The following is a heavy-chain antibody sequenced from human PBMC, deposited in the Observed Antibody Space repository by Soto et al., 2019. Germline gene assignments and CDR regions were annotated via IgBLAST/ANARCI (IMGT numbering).Heavy chain of an antibody. J-gene: IGHJ4*02. CDR2: ISSSSSTI. CDR3: ARDKGRSPLDY. CDR1: GFTFSSYI. Sequence: GGSLRLSCAASGFTFSSYIMNWVRQAPGKGLEWVSYISSSSSTIYYADSVKGRFTISRDNAKNSLYLQMNSLRAEDTAVYYGARDKGRSPLDYWGQGTLVTVSS. D-gene: IGHD2-15*01. V-gene: IGHV3-48*01.